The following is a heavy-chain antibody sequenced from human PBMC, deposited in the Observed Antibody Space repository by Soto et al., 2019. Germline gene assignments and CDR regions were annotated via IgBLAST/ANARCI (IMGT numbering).Heavy chain of an antibody. J-gene: IGHJ6*03. Sequence: QAQLVQSGAEMKKPGASVKVSCKASGYTLSNYGISWVRQAPGQGLEWMGWSSTYIGNTKYAKKFQGRVTMTTDTSTSTAYMELRSLRSDDTAVYYCVRDHHDFSSDYHYYHMDVWGKGTTVTVSS. CDR1: GYTLSNYG. V-gene: IGHV1-18*01. D-gene: IGHD3-3*01. CDR2: SSTYIGNT. CDR3: VRDHHDFSSDYHYYHMDV.